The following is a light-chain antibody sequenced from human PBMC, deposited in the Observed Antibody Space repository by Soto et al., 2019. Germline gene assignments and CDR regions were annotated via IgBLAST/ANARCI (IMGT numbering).Light chain of an antibody. V-gene: IGKV1-39*01. CDR1: QSISSY. CDR3: QQSYNTPIT. CDR2: AAS. J-gene: IGKJ5*01. Sequence: DIRMTQSRSSLSSSVGDRFTITCGASQSISSYLNWYQQKPGKAPNLLIVAASSLQSGVPSRFSGSGSGTDFTLTISSLQPEDFATYYCQQSYNTPITFGQGTRLEI.